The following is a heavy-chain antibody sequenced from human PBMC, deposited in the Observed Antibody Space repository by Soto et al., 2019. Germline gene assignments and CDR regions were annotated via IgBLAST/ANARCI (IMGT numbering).Heavy chain of an antibody. CDR1: CGSVTNSSYY. Sequence: SETLSLTCTVSCGSVTNSSYYWGWIRQSPGKGLEWIGSVYYRVISYSKSSAKSRVTISVDTSKNRFSLSLNSVTASDTAVYFCVSQRTSVPTQAYFDYWGPG. CDR2: VYYRVIS. D-gene: IGHD4-17*01. J-gene: IGHJ4*02. V-gene: IGHV4-39*01. CDR3: VSQRTSVPTQAYFDY.